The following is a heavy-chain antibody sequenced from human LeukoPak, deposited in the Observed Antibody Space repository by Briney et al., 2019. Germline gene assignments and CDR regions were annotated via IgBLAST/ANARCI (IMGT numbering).Heavy chain of an antibody. V-gene: IGHV3-20*04. CDR2: ISLNGGST. Sequence: GGSLRLSCAASGFTFEDYGMSWVRQVPGKGLEWVSGISLNGGSTGYADSVKGRFTISRDNVKNSLYLQMNSLRAEDTAVYYCARLGGYDSSGYYLGAFDIWGQGTMVTVSS. CDR3: ARLGGYDSSGYYLGAFDI. D-gene: IGHD3-22*01. J-gene: IGHJ3*02. CDR1: GFTFEDYG.